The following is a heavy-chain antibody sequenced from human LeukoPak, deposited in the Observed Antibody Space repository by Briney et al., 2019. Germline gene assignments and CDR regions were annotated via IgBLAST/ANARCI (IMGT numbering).Heavy chain of an antibody. J-gene: IGHJ4*02. D-gene: IGHD5-12*01. Sequence: GGSLRLSCAASGFTFSSYAMSWVRQAPGKGLEWVSAISGSGGSTYYADSVKGRFTISRDNSKNTLYLQMNSLRAEDTAVYYCAKVGMRGYSGYDNFDYWGQGTLVTVSS. V-gene: IGHV3-23*01. CDR2: ISGSGGST. CDR1: GFTFSSYA. CDR3: AKVGMRGYSGYDNFDY.